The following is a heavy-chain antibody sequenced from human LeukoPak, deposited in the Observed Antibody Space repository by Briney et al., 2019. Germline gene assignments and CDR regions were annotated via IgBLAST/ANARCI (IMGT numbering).Heavy chain of an antibody. CDR3: ARHTIRGYDVSSFDY. Sequence: SETLSLTRTLSGGSTTSSSYYCGWIRHPPGKGREWIGSIYYSRSTYYNPSLKRRVPISIDTSKNQFSLKLSSVTAADTAVYYCARHTIRGYDVSSFDYWGQGTLVTVSS. J-gene: IGHJ4*02. V-gene: IGHV4-39*01. CDR2: IYYSRST. D-gene: IGHD5-12*01. CDR1: GGSTTSSSYY.